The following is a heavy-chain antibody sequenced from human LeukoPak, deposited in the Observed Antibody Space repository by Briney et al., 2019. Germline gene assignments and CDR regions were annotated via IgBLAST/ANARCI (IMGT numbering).Heavy chain of an antibody. J-gene: IGHJ4*02. CDR3: ARTSYSSSWSPPFDY. CDR1: GGSISSSSYY. D-gene: IGHD6-13*01. V-gene: IGHV4-39*07. CDR2: IYYSGST. Sequence: SETLSLTCTVSGGSISSSSYYWGWLRQPPGKGLEWIGSIYYSGSTYYNPSLKSRVTISVDTSKNQFSLKLSSVTAADTAVYYCARTSYSSSWSPPFDYWGQGTLVTVSS.